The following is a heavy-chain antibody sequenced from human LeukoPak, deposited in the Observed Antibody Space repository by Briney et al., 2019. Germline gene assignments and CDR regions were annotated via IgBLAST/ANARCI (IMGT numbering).Heavy chain of an antibody. CDR2: INPSGGSSGGST. D-gene: IGHD5-18*01. CDR3: ARGGYIYGSFDN. Sequence: ASVKVSCKASGYTFTSYGISWVRQAPGQGLEYMGIINPSGGSSGGSTTYAQKFQGRVTMTRDTSTSTVYMELSNLRSEDTAVYYCARGGYIYGSFDNWGQGTLVTVSS. J-gene: IGHJ4*02. V-gene: IGHV1-46*01. CDR1: GYTFTSYG.